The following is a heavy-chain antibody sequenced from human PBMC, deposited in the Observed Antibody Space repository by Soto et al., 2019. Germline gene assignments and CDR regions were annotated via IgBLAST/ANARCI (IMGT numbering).Heavy chain of an antibody. Sequence: SETLSLTCAVSGGSIISADSYWFWIRKHPGKGLEWIGYIAYSGDTYYNASLGSRVTISADTSENKFSLTLKSVTAADTAVYFCAREFKRSSIAPWCQGTSVTVSS. CDR1: GGSIISADSY. CDR3: AREFKRSSIAP. J-gene: IGHJ5*02. CDR2: IAYSGDT. V-gene: IGHV4-31*11.